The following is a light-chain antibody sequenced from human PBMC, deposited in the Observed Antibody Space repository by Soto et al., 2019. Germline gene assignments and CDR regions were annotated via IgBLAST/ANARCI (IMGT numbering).Light chain of an antibody. CDR3: TSYTSSSTLV. CDR2: EGI. CDR1: SSDIGTYNL. V-gene: IGLV2-14*02. J-gene: IGLJ2*01. Sequence: QSALTQPASVSGSPGQSITISCTGTSSDIGTYNLVSWYQHYPGKAPKLMIYEGIKRPSGVSNRFFGSKSGNTASLTISGLQAEDEADYYCTSYTSSSTLVFGGGTKVTVL.